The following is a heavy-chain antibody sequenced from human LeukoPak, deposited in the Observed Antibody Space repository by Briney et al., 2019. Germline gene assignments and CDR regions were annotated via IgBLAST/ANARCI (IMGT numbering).Heavy chain of an antibody. V-gene: IGHV4-59*08. CDR1: GGSISSYH. CDR2: IYYSGST. D-gene: IGHD6-13*01. Sequence: SETLSLTCTVSGGSISSYHWSWFRQPPEKGLEWIGYIYYSGSTNYNPSLKSRVTISVDTSKNQFSLKLSSVTAADTAVYYCARSGVFTGYDAFDIWGQGTRVTVSS. CDR3: ARSGVFTGYDAFDI. J-gene: IGHJ3*02.